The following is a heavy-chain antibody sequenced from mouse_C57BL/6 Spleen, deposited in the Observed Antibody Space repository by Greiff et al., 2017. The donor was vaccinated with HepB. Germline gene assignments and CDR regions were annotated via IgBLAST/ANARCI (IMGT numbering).Heavy chain of an antibody. CDR1: GFTFSSYA. V-gene: IGHV5-4*01. CDR3: ARVTFITTVDY. J-gene: IGHJ2*01. CDR2: ISDGGSYT. Sequence: EVQVVESGGGLVKPGGSLKLSCAASGFTFSSYAMSWVRQTPEKRLEWVATISDGGSYTYYPDNVKGRFTISRDNAKNNLYLQMSHLKSEDTAMYYCARVTFITTVDYWGQGTTLTVSS. D-gene: IGHD1-1*01.